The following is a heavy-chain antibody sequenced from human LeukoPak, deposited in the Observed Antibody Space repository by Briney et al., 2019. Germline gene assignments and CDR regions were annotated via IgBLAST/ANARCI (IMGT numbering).Heavy chain of an antibody. CDR3: ARGGGSGSYYKGGYFDY. Sequence: GASVKVSCKASGYTFTSYYMHWVRQAPGQGLEWMGIINPSGGSTSYAQKFQGRVTMTRDTSTSTVYMELSSLRSEDTAVYYCARGGGSGSYYKGGYFDYWGQGTLVTVSS. J-gene: IGHJ4*02. V-gene: IGHV1-46*01. D-gene: IGHD3-10*01. CDR2: INPSGGST. CDR1: GYTFTSYY.